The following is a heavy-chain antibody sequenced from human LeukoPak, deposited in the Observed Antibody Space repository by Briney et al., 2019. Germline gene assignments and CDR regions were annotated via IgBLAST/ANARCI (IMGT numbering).Heavy chain of an antibody. Sequence: GGSLRRSCAASGFTFSSYWMSWVRQAPGKGLEWVANIKQDGSEKYYVDSVKGRFTISRDNAKNSLYLQMNSLRAEDTAVYYCARGLAYYYDSSGYYDYWGQGTLVTVSS. J-gene: IGHJ4*02. CDR1: GFTFSSYW. CDR3: ARGLAYYYDSSGYYDY. D-gene: IGHD3-22*01. V-gene: IGHV3-7*05. CDR2: IKQDGSEK.